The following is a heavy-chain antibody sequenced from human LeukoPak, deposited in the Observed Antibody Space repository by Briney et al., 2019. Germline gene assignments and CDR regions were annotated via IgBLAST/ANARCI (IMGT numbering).Heavy chain of an antibody. V-gene: IGHV4-34*01. CDR3: ARGSPKHDS. J-gene: IGHJ5*01. Sequence: PSEILSLTCAVYGGSFSGNNWNWIRQPPGKGLEWIGEINHSGATKYNPSLKSRLTISVDPSKNQFSLKLRSVTAADTAVYYFARGSPKHDSSGQGTLVTVSS. CDR1: GGSFSGNN. CDR2: INHSGAT.